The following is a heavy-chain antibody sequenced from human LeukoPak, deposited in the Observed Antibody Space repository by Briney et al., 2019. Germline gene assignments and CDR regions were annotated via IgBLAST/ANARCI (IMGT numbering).Heavy chain of an antibody. D-gene: IGHD1-26*01. CDR1: GASISSHY. CDR3: ARDLGRVDS. Sequence: SEILSLTCTISGASISSHYWSWIRQPPGKELEWIGYIDNGGSPKYSPSLRSRVTISVVTSKNQFSLKLNSVTAADTAVYYCARDLGRVDSWGQGTLVTVSS. V-gene: IGHV4-59*11. J-gene: IGHJ4*02. CDR2: IDNGGSP.